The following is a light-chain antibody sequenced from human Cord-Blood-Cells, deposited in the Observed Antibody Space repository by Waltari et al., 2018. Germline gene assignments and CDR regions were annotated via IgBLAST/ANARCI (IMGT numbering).Light chain of an antibody. CDR1: QSVSSIY. CDR3: QQYGSSFT. Sequence: EIVLTQSPGTLSLSPGERATLSCRASQSVSSIYLAWYQHKPGQAPRLLIYGASSRATGIPDRFSGSGSGTDFTLTISRLEPEDFAVYYCQQYGSSFTFGPGTKVDIK. J-gene: IGKJ3*01. CDR2: GAS. V-gene: IGKV3-20*01.